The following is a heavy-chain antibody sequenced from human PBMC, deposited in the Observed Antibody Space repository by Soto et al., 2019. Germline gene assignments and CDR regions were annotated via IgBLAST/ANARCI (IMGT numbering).Heavy chain of an antibody. CDR2: IVVGSGNT. Sequence: GASVKVSCKASGFTFTSSAVQWVRQARGQRLEWIGWIVVGSGNTNYAQKFQERVTITRDMSTSTAYMELSSLRSEDTAVYYCAAGDIVVVPADYYYYYGMDVWGQGTTVTVSS. CDR1: GFTFTSSA. J-gene: IGHJ6*02. D-gene: IGHD2-2*01. V-gene: IGHV1-58*01. CDR3: AAGDIVVVPADYYYYYGMDV.